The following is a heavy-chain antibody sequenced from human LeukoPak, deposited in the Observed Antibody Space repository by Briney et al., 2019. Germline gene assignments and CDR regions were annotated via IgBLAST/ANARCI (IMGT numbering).Heavy chain of an antibody. CDR2: ISGNGVST. CDR1: AFSFSVYG. V-gene: IGHV3-23*01. D-gene: IGHD5-12*01. Sequence: GGSLRLSCAASAFSFSVYGMNWVRQAPGKGLEWVSAISGNGVSTSYADSVKGRFTISRDNSKNTLYLQMNHLRAEDTAVYYCAKERSYSDYDLDYWGQGTLVTVSS. J-gene: IGHJ4*02. CDR3: AKERSYSDYDLDY.